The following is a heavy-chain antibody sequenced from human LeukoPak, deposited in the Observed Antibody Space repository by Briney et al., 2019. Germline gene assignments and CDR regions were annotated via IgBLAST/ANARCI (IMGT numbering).Heavy chain of an antibody. CDR3: AKDLWYFDNTGYRYSFDY. CDR2: IRYDGTNK. J-gene: IGHJ4*02. CDR1: GFTFSSCG. D-gene: IGHD3-22*01. Sequence: KSGGSLRLSCAASGFTFSSCGMHWVRQAPGKGLEWVAFIRYDGTNKYYADSVKGRFTISRDNSKNTLYLQMNSLGAEDTAVFYCAKDLWYFDNTGYRYSFDYWGQGTLVTVSS. V-gene: IGHV3-30*02.